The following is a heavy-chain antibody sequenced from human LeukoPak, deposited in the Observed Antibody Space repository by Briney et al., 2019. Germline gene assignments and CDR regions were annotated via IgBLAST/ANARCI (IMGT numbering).Heavy chain of an antibody. CDR1: GFTFSSYS. V-gene: IGHV3-48*04. D-gene: IGHD3-16*01. CDR3: ASGGGAFDI. J-gene: IGHJ3*02. CDR2: ISSSSSTI. Sequence: PGGSLRLSCAASGFTFSSYSMNWVHQAPGKGLEWVSYISSSSSTIYYADSVKGRFTISRDNAKNSLYLQMNSLRAEDTAVYYCASGGGAFDIWGQGTMVTVSS.